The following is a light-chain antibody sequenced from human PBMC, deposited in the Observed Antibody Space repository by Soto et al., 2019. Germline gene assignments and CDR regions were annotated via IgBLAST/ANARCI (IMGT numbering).Light chain of an antibody. J-gene: IGKJ5*01. CDR2: ATS. CDR3: QQSYSSPPVT. V-gene: IGKV1-39*01. Sequence: DIQMTQSPSSLSASVGDRVTITCRASQSVSNYLNWYQQKPGKAPKLLIHATSSLQSGVPSRFSGSGSGTAFTLTISSLQPEDFATYYCQQSYSSPPVTFGQGTRLEI. CDR1: QSVSNY.